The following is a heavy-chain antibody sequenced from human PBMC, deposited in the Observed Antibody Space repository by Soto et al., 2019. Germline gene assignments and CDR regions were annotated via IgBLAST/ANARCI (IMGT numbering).Heavy chain of an antibody. J-gene: IGHJ4*02. D-gene: IGHD1-26*01. V-gene: IGHV3-72*01. CDR1: GFTFSSYA. CDR3: TRARSYYGGMIEY. CDR2: VKNRANGYST. Sequence: GGSLRLSCAASGFTFSSYAMSWVRQAPGKGLEWVGRVKNRANGYSTDYAASVKGRFTISRDDSQTSLYLQMNSLKTDDTGVYYCTRARSYYGGMIEYWGLGTMVTVPS.